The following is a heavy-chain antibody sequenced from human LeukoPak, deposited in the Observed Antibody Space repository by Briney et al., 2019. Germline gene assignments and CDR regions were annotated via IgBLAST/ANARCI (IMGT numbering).Heavy chain of an antibody. J-gene: IGHJ6*02. CDR3: ARGYYYYGMDV. CDR1: GGSISSSSYY. Sequence: SETLSLTCTVSGGSISSSSYYWGWIRQPPGKGLEWIGTIYYSGSTNYNPSLKSRVTISVDTSKNQFSLKLSSVTAADTAVYYCARGYYYYGMDVWGQGTTVTVSS. CDR2: IYYSGST. V-gene: IGHV4-39*07.